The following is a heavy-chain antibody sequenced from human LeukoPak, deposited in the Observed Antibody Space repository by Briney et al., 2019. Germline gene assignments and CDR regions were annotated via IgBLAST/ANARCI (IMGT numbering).Heavy chain of an antibody. V-gene: IGHV1-8*03. Sequence: ASVKVSCKASGYTFTSYDINWVRQATGQGLEWMGWMNPNSGNTGYAQKFQGRVTITADESTSTAYMELSSLRSEDTAVYYCARGRITVASLYYYYYMDAWGKGTTVTVSS. J-gene: IGHJ6*03. CDR3: ARGRITVASLYYYYYMDA. D-gene: IGHD2-15*01. CDR2: MNPNSGNT. CDR1: GYTFTSYD.